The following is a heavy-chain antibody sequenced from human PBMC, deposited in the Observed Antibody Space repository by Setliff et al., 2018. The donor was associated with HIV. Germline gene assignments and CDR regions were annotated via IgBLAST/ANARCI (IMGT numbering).Heavy chain of an antibody. V-gene: IGHV4-34*12. J-gene: IGHJ5*02. Sequence: SETLSLTCAVYGGSLSDYYWSWIRQPPGKGLEWIGEIIHSGSTNYNPSLKSRVTISLDTSKNQFSLKLSSVTAADTAVYYCARTSIRSGWGRNNWFDPWGQGTLVTVSS. D-gene: IGHD6-19*01. CDR3: ARTSIRSGWGRNNWFDP. CDR1: GGSLSDYY. CDR2: IIHSGST.